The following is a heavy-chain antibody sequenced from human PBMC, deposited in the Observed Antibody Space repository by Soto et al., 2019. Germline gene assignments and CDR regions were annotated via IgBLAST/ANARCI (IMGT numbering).Heavy chain of an antibody. V-gene: IGHV4-34*01. CDR3: ARGTDCSGGSCYEYDY. Sequence: QVQLQQWGAGLLKPSETLSLTCAVYGGSFSGYYWSWIRQPPGKGLEWIGEINHSGSTNYNPSLKSRFTISVDTSKNQFSLKLSSVTAADTAVYYCARGTDCSGGSCYEYDYWGQGTLVTVSS. CDR2: INHSGST. D-gene: IGHD2-15*01. CDR1: GGSFSGYY. J-gene: IGHJ4*02.